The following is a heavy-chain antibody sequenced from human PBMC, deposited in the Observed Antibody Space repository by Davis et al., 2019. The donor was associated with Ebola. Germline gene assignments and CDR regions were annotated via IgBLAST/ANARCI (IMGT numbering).Heavy chain of an antibody. D-gene: IGHD3-22*01. CDR1: GFIFSNFG. CDR2: ISYDGSDI. J-gene: IGHJ4*02. Sequence: PGGSLRLSCEASGFIFSNFGMHWVRQAPGKGLEWVGIISYDGSDIKYGDSVKGRFTISRDNSKNTLYLQMNSLRAEDTAVYHCAKGMSQYYYDRGYFDHWGQGTLVTVSS. CDR3: AKGMSQYYYDRGYFDH. V-gene: IGHV3-30*18.